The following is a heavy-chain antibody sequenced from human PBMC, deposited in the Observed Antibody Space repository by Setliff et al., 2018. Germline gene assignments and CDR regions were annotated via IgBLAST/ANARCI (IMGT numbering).Heavy chain of an antibody. Sequence: GGSLRLSCAASGFTFSSYAMSWVRQAPGKGLEWVSLITGSGGGTYYADSVKGRLTISRDNSKNTLYLQMNSLRAEDTAVYYCAKRGPYCSGGTCHYYFDYWGQGTLVTVSS. J-gene: IGHJ4*02. V-gene: IGHV3-23*01. CDR1: GFTFSSYA. CDR2: ITGSGGGT. D-gene: IGHD2-15*01. CDR3: AKRGPYCSGGTCHYYFDY.